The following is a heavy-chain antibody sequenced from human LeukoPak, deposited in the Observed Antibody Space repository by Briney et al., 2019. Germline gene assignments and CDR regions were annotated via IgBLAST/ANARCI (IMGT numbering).Heavy chain of an antibody. CDR1: GGSISSSSYY. V-gene: IGHV4-39*01. J-gene: IGHJ4*02. Sequence: SETLSLTCTVSGGSISSSSYYWGWIRQPPGKGLEWIGSIYYSGSTYYNPSLKSRVTISVDTSKNQFSLKLSSVTAADTAVYYCARHAGATTASARHWGQGTLVTVSS. CDR2: IYYSGST. D-gene: IGHD1-26*01. CDR3: ARHAGATTASARH.